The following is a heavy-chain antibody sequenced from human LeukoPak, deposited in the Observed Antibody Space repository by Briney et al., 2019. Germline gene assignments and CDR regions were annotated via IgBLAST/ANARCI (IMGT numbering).Heavy chain of an antibody. CDR2: ISGSGDST. Sequence: GGSLRLSCAASGFTFSSYAMSWVRQAPGKGLAWVSGISGSGDSTYYADSVKGRFTISRDNSRNTLSLQMNSLRAEDTALYYCARDSSTTHYYYGMDVWGQGTTVTVSS. CDR3: ARDSSTTHYYYGMDV. V-gene: IGHV3-23*01. CDR1: GFTFSSYA. J-gene: IGHJ6*02. D-gene: IGHD6-13*01.